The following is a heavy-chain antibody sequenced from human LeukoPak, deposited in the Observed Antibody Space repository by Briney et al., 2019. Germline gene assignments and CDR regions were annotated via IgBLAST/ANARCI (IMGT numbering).Heavy chain of an antibody. Sequence: GASVKVSCKASGYSFNTYALNWVRLAPGQGFEWMGWISTYNGNTKYAEKVQGRVTMTIDTSTSTDYMELRSLTSDDTAVYYCARDRYPSSGYYYEDTFQVWGQGTMVTVSS. V-gene: IGHV1-18*01. CDR1: GYSFNTYA. CDR3: ARDRYPSSGYYYEDTFQV. D-gene: IGHD3-22*01. J-gene: IGHJ3*01. CDR2: ISTYNGNT.